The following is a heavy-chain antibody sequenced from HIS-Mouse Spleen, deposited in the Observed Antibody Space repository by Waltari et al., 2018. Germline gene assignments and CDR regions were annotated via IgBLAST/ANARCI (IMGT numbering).Heavy chain of an antibody. CDR1: GGSISSYY. Sequence: QVQLQESGPGLVKPSETLSLTCTVSGGSISSYYWSWIRQPPGKGLEWIGYIYYSGSTNYNPALKSRVTRSVDTSKNQFSLKLSSVTAADTAVYYCARHGHSSSWYGYYYYGMDVWGQGTTVTVSS. CDR2: IYYSGST. V-gene: IGHV4-59*08. CDR3: ARHGHSSSWYGYYYYGMDV. J-gene: IGHJ6*02. D-gene: IGHD6-13*01.